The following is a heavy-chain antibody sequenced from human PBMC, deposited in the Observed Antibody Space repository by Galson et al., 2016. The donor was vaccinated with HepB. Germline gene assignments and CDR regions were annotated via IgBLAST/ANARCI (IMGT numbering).Heavy chain of an antibody. CDR1: GGSISSGSYH. CDR2: FYTSGSI. Sequence: TLSLTCTVSGGSISSGSYHWNWIRQPAGKGLEWIGRFYTSGSIDYNASLKSRVTISLDMAKNQFSLNLTSGTVADTAVYYCARGGSGWPFDFWGQGALVTFSS. CDR3: ARGGSGWPFDF. J-gene: IGHJ4*02. D-gene: IGHD6-19*01. V-gene: IGHV4-61*02.